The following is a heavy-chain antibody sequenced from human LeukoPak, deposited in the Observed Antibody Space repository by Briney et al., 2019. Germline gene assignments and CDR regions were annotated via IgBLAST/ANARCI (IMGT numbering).Heavy chain of an antibody. V-gene: IGHV4-39*01. CDR1: GGSISSSSYY. CDR3: ARGIANVYYYSYYFDY. Sequence: KPSETLSLTCTVSGGSISSSSYYWGWIRQPPGKGLEWIGSIYYSGCTYYNPSLKSRVTISVDTSKNQFSLELSSVTAADTAVYYCARGIANVYYYSYYFDYWGQGTLVTVSS. J-gene: IGHJ4*02. D-gene: IGHD3-16*01. CDR2: IYYSGCT.